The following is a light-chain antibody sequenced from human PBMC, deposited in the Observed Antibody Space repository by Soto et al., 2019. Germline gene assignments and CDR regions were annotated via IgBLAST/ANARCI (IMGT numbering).Light chain of an antibody. CDR1: QSISSW. CDR3: QQYKSYWT. CDR2: KAS. Sequence: DIQMTQSPSTLSASVGDRVTITCRASQSISSWLAWYQQKPGKAPKLLIYKASSLESGVPSRFSGSGSGTEFTLTISSLQPDDLATYSCQQYKSYWTFGQGTRVEIK. J-gene: IGKJ1*01. V-gene: IGKV1-5*03.